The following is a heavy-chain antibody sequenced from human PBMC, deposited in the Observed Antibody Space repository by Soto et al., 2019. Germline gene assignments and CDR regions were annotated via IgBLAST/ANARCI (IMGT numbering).Heavy chain of an antibody. CDR2: ITSDGTKE. J-gene: IGHJ4*02. CDR3: ANAPWTLAPAHYFDF. CDR1: GFTFSRFA. D-gene: IGHD5-12*01. Sequence: QVRLVESGGGVVQPGRSLRLSCAASGFTFSRFAMHWVRQAPGKGLEWVAVITSDGTKEDYADSVRGRFTISRDNSGNTVYLHMNSLGGDDTAVYYCANAPWTLAPAHYFDFWGQGTLVTVSS. V-gene: IGHV3-30-3*01.